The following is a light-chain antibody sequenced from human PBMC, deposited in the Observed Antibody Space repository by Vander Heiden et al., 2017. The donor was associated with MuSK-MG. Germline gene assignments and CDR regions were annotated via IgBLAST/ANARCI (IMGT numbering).Light chain of an antibody. CDR3: QQDNSWPPLT. CDR1: QSVSST. V-gene: IGKV3-15*01. CDR2: GAC. J-gene: IGKJ4*01. Sequence: EVVMTRSLCSVSVSPGERATLSCRAWQSVSSTVAWYQQNVVQAPRLVTYGACTRATGIPARFSGSGSGTEFTLTISSLQSEDFAVYYCQQDNSWPPLTFGGGTKVESK.